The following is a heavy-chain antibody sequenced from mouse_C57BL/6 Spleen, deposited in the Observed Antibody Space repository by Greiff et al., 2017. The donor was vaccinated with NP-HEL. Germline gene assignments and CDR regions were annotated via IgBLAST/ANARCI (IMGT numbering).Heavy chain of an antibody. J-gene: IGHJ3*01. V-gene: IGHV1-50*01. CDR3: ARFYYYGSP. D-gene: IGHD1-1*01. CDR1: GYTFTSYW. Sequence: QVQLQQPGAELVKPGASVTLSCKASGYTFTSYWMQWVKQRPGQGLEWIGEIDPSDSFTNYNQKFKGKATLTVDTSSSTAYMQLSSLTSEDSAVYYCARFYYYGSPWGQGTLVTVSA. CDR2: IDPSDSFT.